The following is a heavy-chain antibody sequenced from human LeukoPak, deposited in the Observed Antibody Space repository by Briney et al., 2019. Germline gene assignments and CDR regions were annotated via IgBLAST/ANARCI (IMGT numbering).Heavy chain of an antibody. CDR3: ARGRRGKLAYCGGDCQNWFDP. CDR1: GYTFTGYY. V-gene: IGHV1-8*02. D-gene: IGHD2-21*02. CDR2: MNPNSGNT. J-gene: IGHJ5*02. Sequence: GASVKVSCKASGYTFTGYYMHWVRQATGQGLEWMGWMNPNSGNTGYAQKFQGRVTMTRNTSISTAYMELSSLRSEDTAVYYCARGRRGKLAYCGGDCQNWFDPWGQGTLVTVSS.